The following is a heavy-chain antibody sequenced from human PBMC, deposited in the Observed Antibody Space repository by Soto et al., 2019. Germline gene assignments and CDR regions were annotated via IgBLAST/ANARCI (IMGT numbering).Heavy chain of an antibody. CDR1: GGSISSYY. CDR2: IYYSGST. D-gene: IGHD3-10*01. J-gene: IGHJ5*02. CDR3: ARLWYYGSGSYYKSWFDP. Sequence: PSETLSLTCTVSGGSISSYYWSWIRQPPGKGLEWIGYIYYSGSTNYNPSLKSRVTISVDTSKNQFSLKLSSVTAADTAVYYCARLWYYGSGSYYKSWFDPWGQGTLVTVSS. V-gene: IGHV4-59*08.